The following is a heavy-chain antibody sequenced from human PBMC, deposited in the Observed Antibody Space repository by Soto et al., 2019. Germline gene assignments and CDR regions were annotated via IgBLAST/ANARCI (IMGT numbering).Heavy chain of an antibody. D-gene: IGHD2-21*01. CDR3: AREDGRDYYYYGMDV. Sequence: PGGSLRLSCAASGFTFSSYAMHWVRQAPGKGLEWVAVISYDGSNKYYADSVKGRSTISRDNSKNTLYLQMNSLRAEDTAVYYCAREDGRDYYYYGMDVWGQGTTVTVSS. CDR1: GFTFSSYA. V-gene: IGHV3-30-3*01. J-gene: IGHJ6*02. CDR2: ISYDGSNK.